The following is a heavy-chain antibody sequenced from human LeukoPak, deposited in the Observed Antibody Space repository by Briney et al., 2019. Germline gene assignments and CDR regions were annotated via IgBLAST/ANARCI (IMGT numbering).Heavy chain of an antibody. J-gene: IGHJ3*02. D-gene: IGHD6-13*01. Sequence: SQTLSLTCAISGDSVSSNSAAWNWXRQSPXRGXEWXGRTYYRSKWYNDYAVSXKSRITINPDTSKNQFSLQLNSVTPEDTAVYYCARDIFIAAAGTRAFDIWGQGTMVTVSS. CDR1: GDSVSSNSAA. CDR2: TYYRSKWYN. V-gene: IGHV6-1*01. CDR3: ARDIFIAAAGTRAFDI.